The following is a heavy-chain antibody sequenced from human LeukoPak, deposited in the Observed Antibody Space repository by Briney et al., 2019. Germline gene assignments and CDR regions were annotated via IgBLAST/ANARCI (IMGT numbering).Heavy chain of an antibody. V-gene: IGHV4-4*07. CDR2: IYTSGST. CDR1: GYSISSGYY. Sequence: PSETLSLTCTVSGYSISSGYYWSWIRQPAGKGLEWIGRIYTSGSTNYNPSLKSRVTMSVDTSKNQFSLKLSSVTAADTAVYYCAREPRTYYYGSGSYYTLLYNWFDPWGQGTLVTVSS. D-gene: IGHD3-10*01. J-gene: IGHJ5*02. CDR3: AREPRTYYYGSGSYYTLLYNWFDP.